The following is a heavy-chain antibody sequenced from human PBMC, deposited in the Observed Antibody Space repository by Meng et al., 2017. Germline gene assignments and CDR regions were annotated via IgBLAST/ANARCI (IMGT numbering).Heavy chain of an antibody. CDR3: ARVPYYGSGSYQYNWFDP. V-gene: IGHV4-39*07. J-gene: IGHJ5*02. CDR2: IYYSGST. D-gene: IGHD3-10*01. CDR1: GGSISSSSYY. Sequence: PLKEWCPGLVKPSATLSLTGAVSGGSISSSSYYWGWIRQPPGKGLEWIGSIYYSGSTYYNPSLKSRVTISVDTSKNQFSLKLSSVTAADTAVYYCARVPYYGSGSYQYNWFDPWGQGTLVTVSS.